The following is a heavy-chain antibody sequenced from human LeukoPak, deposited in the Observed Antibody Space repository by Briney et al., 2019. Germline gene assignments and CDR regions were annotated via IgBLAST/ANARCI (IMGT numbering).Heavy chain of an antibody. CDR1: GFTFSNFA. CDR3: ARVRGGRSWYYYGMGV. CDR2: ISYDGDNE. Sequence: PGGSLRLSCAASGFTFSNFAMHWVRQAPGKGLEWVAVISYDGDNEYYADSVKGQFTISRDNSKDRLYLQMNSLRPEDTAMYYCARVRGGRSWYYYGMGVWAEGPRSPSP. V-gene: IGHV3-30-3*01. J-gene: IGHJ6*02. D-gene: IGHD3-16*01.